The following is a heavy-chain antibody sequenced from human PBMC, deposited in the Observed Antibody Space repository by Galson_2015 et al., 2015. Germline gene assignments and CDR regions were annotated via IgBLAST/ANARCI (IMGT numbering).Heavy chain of an antibody. V-gene: IGHV3-23*01. CDR3: AKVWGGTYGSGNLFLFDY. CDR2: ISGSGGST. D-gene: IGHD3-10*01. J-gene: IGHJ4*02. Sequence: SLRLSCAASGFTFSSYAMSWVRQAPGKGLEWVSAISGSGGSTYYADSVKGRFTISRDNSKNTLYLQMNSLRAEDTAVYYCAKVWGGTYGSGNLFLFDYWGQGTLGTVSS. CDR1: GFTFSSYA.